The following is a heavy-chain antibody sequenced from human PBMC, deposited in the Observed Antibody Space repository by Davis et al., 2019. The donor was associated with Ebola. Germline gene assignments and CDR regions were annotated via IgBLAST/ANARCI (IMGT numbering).Heavy chain of an antibody. CDR1: GFTVSSNY. CDR3: ARGAYSNPFYGMDV. Sequence: GESLKISCAASGFTVSSNYMSWVRQAPGKGLEWVSVIYSGGSTYYADSVKGRFTISRDNSKNTLYLQMNSLRAEDTAVYYCARGAYSNPFYGMDVWGQGTTVTVSS. D-gene: IGHD4-11*01. J-gene: IGHJ6*02. CDR2: IYSGGST. V-gene: IGHV3-53*01.